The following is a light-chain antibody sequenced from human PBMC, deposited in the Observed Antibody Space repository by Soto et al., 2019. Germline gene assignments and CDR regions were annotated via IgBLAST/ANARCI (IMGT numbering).Light chain of an antibody. J-gene: IGKJ2*01. CDR3: QQNYNTPYT. Sequence: DIQMTQSPSSLSSSVGDIFTITCRASETIDNFLNWYQQKPGKAPKLLIYAASSLQSGVPSRFSGSGSGTDFTLTISSLQPEDFATYFCQQNYNTPYTFGQGPRWIS. CDR2: AAS. V-gene: IGKV1-39*01. CDR1: ETIDNF.